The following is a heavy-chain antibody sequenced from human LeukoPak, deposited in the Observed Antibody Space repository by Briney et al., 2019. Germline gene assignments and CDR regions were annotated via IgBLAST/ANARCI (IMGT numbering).Heavy chain of an antibody. D-gene: IGHD3-10*02. CDR1: DGSISSYY. CDR2: IYTSGST. CDR3: ARQRRVFGGSNWFDP. J-gene: IGHJ5*02. Sequence: SETLSLTCTVSDGSISSYYWSWIRQPPGKGLEWIGYIYTSGSTNYNPSLKSRVTISVDTSKNQFSLKLSSVTAADTAVYYCARQRRVFGGSNWFDPWGQGTLVTVSS. V-gene: IGHV4-4*09.